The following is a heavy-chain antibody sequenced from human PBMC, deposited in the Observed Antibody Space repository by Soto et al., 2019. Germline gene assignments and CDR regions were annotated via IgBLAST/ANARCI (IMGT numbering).Heavy chain of an antibody. D-gene: IGHD4-17*01. CDR2: TYYRSKWYD. CDR3: ASEGAASTDYGGNTDY. CDR1: GDSVSSNRAA. Sequence: SQTLSLTCAISGDSVSSNRAAWNWIRQSPSRGLEWLGRTYYRSKWYDDYAVSVKGRITINPDTSKNQFSLHLNSVTPEDTAVYYCASEGAASTDYGGNTDYWGPGTPVTVAS. J-gene: IGHJ4*02. V-gene: IGHV6-1*01.